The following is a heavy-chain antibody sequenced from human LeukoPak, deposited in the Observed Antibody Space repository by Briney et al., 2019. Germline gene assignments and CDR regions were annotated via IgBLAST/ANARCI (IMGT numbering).Heavy chain of an antibody. CDR1: GYSISSGYY. D-gene: IGHD6-6*01. CDR2: IYRDGNT. CDR3: ARLAALRGFYYYMDV. Sequence: SETLSLTCTVSGYSISSGYYWGWIRQPPGKGLEWVANIYRDGNTYYSPSLKSRVTISVDTSKNQFYLRLGSVTAADTAMYYCARLAALRGFYYYMDVWGKGTTVTVSS. J-gene: IGHJ6*03. V-gene: IGHV4-38-2*02.